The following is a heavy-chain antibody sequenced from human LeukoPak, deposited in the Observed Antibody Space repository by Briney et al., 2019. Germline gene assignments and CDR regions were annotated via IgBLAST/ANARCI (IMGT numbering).Heavy chain of an antibody. CDR1: GFTFSSYA. CDR3: AKPEWELLPPDY. V-gene: IGHV3-23*01. CDR2: ISGSGGST. Sequence: GGSLRLSCAASGFTFSSYAMSWVRQAPGKGLEWVSAISGSGGSTYYADSVKGRFSISRDNSKNTLYLQLNSLRAEDTAVYYCAKPEWELLPPDYWGQGTLVTVSS. J-gene: IGHJ4*02. D-gene: IGHD1-26*01.